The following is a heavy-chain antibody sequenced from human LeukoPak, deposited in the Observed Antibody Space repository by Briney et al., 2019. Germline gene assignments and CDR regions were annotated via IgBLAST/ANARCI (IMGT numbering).Heavy chain of an antibody. CDR2: IYYSGST. CDR1: GGSISSHY. D-gene: IGHD3-16*01. J-gene: IGHJ4*02. Sequence: SETLSLTCTVSGGSISSHYWSWIRQPPGKGLEWSGYIYYSGSTNYNPSLKSRVTISVDTSKNQFSLKLSSVTAADTAVYYCARCLWGAACGYWGQGTLVTVSS. V-gene: IGHV4-59*11. CDR3: ARCLWGAACGY.